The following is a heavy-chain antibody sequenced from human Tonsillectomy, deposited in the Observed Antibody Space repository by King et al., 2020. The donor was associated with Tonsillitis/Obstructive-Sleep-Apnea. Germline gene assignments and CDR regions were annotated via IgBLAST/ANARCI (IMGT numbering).Heavy chain of an antibody. D-gene: IGHD3-10*01. CDR3: ARDLIWFGELLTDAFDI. CDR1: GFTFSNYG. J-gene: IGHJ3*02. CDR2: IWFDGSDK. Sequence: QVQLVESGGGVVQPGRSLRLSCAASGFTFSNYGMHWVRQAPGKGLEWVAVIWFDGSDKYYTDSVKGRFTISRDNSRNTLYLQMNSLRAEDTAVYYCARDLIWFGELLTDAFDIWGQGTMVTVSS. V-gene: IGHV3-33*01.